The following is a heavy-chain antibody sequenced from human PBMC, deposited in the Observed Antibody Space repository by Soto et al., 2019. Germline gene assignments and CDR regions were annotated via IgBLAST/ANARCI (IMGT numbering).Heavy chain of an antibody. Sequence: SGTLSLTCAVSWGSITSANWWTWVRQPPGGGLEWIGEISHSGITNYKASLKSRVTMSVDKTKNDVSLKLTSVNAAETAVYYCARVLRGWFAPWGQGTPFTVSS. V-gene: IGHV4-4*02. CDR2: ISHSGIT. CDR1: WGSITSANW. J-gene: IGHJ5*02. CDR3: ARVLRGWFAP.